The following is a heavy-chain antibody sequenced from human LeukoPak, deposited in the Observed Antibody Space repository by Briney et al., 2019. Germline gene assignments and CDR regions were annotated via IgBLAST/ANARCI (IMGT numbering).Heavy chain of an antibody. D-gene: IGHD6-13*01. CDR3: ARGGYSSSWYGSLGTYYFDY. Sequence: GASVKVSCKASGGTFISYAISWVRQAPGQGLEWMGGIIPIFGTANYAQKFQGRVTITADESTSTAYMELSSLRSEDTAVYYCARGGYSSSWYGSLGTYYFDYWGQGALVTVSS. CDR1: GGTFISYA. V-gene: IGHV1-69*13. CDR2: IIPIFGTA. J-gene: IGHJ4*02.